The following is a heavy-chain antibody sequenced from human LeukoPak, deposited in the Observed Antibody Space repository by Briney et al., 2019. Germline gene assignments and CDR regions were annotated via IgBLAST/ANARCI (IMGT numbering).Heavy chain of an antibody. D-gene: IGHD6-13*01. CDR3: ARGYSSSWYYFDY. Sequence: ASVQVSCKASGCTFTGYYMHWVRQAPRRGGEGMGQINSSSGGTHHPQQFPGRVTLTRDTSIHTAYMALSRLRSDDTAVYFCARGYSSSWYYFDYRRQGTLASVSS. V-gene: IGHV1-2*06. CDR1: GCTFTGYY. CDR2: INSSSGGT. J-gene: IGHJ4*02.